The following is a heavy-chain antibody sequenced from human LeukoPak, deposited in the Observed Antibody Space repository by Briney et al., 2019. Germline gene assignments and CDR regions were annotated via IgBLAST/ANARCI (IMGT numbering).Heavy chain of an antibody. V-gene: IGHV1-46*01. J-gene: IGHJ5*02. CDR3: ARDRPGIAAAGRPNGFDP. CDR1: GYTFTSYY. CDR2: INPSGGNT. D-gene: IGHD6-13*01. Sequence: SVKVSCKASGYTFTSYYMHWVRQAPGQQLEWMVVINPSGGNTSYAQKFQGRVTMTRDKSTSTLYMELSSLRSEDTAVYYCARDRPGIAAAGRPNGFDPWGQGTLVTVST.